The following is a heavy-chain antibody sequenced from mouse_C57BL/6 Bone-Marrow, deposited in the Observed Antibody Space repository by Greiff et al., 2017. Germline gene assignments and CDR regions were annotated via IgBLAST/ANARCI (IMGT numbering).Heavy chain of an antibody. V-gene: IGHV5-4*03. CDR2: ISDGGSYT. CDR3: ARAPDFYYFDY. J-gene: IGHJ2*01. CDR1: GFTFSSYA. Sequence: EVKVVESGGGLVKPGGSLKLSCAASGFTFSSYAMSWVRQTPEKRLEWVATISDGGSYTYYPDNVKGRFTISRDTAKHNLYLQMSHMKSEDTAMYYCARAPDFYYFDYWGQGTTPTVSS.